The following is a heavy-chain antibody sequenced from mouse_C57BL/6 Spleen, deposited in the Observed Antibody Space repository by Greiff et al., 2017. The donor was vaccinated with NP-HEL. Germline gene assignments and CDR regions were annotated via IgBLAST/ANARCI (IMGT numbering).Heavy chain of an antibody. D-gene: IGHD4-1*01. Sequence: VQGVESGPELVKPGASVKISCKASGYAFSSSWMNWVKQRPGKGLEWIGRIYPGDGDTNYNGKFKGKATLTADKSSSTAYMQLSSLTSEDSAVYFCARWDVGYWGQGTTLTVSS. CDR1: GYAFSSSW. J-gene: IGHJ2*01. CDR2: IYPGDGDT. V-gene: IGHV1-82*01. CDR3: ARWDVGY.